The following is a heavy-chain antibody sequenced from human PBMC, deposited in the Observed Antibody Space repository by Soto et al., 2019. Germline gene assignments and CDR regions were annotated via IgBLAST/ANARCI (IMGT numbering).Heavy chain of an antibody. J-gene: IGHJ4*02. Sequence: QVQLVQSGAEVKKPGSSVKVSCKASGGTFSSYSINWVRQAPGQGLEWMGAIIPIFGTANYAQKFQGRVTITADESTSTAYMELSSLRSEDTAVYSCARDGGRHSGGSDYWGQGTLVTVSS. V-gene: IGHV1-69*01. CDR2: IIPIFGTA. CDR3: ARDGGRHSGGSDY. D-gene: IGHD1-26*01. CDR1: GGTFSSYS.